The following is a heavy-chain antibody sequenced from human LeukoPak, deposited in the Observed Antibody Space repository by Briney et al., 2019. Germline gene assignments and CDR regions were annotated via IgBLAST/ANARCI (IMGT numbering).Heavy chain of an antibody. CDR3: ARSPRGTHYFDY. J-gene: IGHJ4*02. Sequence: PGGSLRLSCAASGFTFSSYAMHWVRQAPGKGLEWVAVIWYDGSNKYYAYSVKGRFTISRDNSKNTLYLQINSLRAEDTAVYYCARSPRGTHYFDYWGQGTLVTVSS. CDR1: GFTFSSYA. D-gene: IGHD3-10*01. CDR2: IWYDGSNK. V-gene: IGHV3-33*08.